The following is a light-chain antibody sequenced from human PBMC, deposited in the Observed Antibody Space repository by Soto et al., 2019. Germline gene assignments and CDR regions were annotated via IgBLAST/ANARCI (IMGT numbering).Light chain of an antibody. CDR1: LGVSSSY. J-gene: IGKJ1*01. Sequence: EIVLTQSPGTLSLSPGERATLSCRARLGVSSSYLAWYQQKPGQAPRPIIYGASSKATGIPDRFSGSGSGTDFTLTISRLEAEDFALYYCQQYGSSPRTFGQGTKVDIK. V-gene: IGKV3-20*01. CDR2: GAS. CDR3: QQYGSSPRT.